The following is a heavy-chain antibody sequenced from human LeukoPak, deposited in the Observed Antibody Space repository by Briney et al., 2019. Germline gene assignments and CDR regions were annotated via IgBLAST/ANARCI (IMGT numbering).Heavy chain of an antibody. V-gene: IGHV3-30*18. J-gene: IGHJ4*02. CDR1: GFTFSSYG. Sequence: GRSLRLSCAASGFTFSSYGMHWVRQAPGRGLERVAVISYDGSNKYYADSVKGRFTISRDNSKNTLYLQMNSPRAEDTAVYYCAKGHYGSGSYYYIDYWGQGTLVTVSS. CDR2: ISYDGSNK. CDR3: AKGHYGSGSYYYIDY. D-gene: IGHD3-10*01.